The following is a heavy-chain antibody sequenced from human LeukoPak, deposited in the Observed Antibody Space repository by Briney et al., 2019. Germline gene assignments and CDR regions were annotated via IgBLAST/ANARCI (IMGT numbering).Heavy chain of an antibody. J-gene: IGHJ4*02. CDR3: ARRPYGSSSHYFDY. D-gene: IGHD6-6*01. CDR1: GFTFDDYG. CDR2: INWKGGST. Sequence: PGGSLRLSCAASGFTFDDYGMSWVHQAPGKGLEWVSGINWKGGSTTYADSVRGRFTISRDNAKNSLYLEMNSLRAEDTALYHCARRPYGSSSHYFDYWGQGTLVTVSS. V-gene: IGHV3-20*01.